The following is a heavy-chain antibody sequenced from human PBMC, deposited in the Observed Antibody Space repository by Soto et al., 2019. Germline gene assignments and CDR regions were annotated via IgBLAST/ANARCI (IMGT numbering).Heavy chain of an antibody. V-gene: IGHV1-3*01. CDR2: INAGNGNT. D-gene: IGHD6-19*01. CDR3: ARDRGYSSGWYGYYYYYGMDV. CDR1: GYTFTSYA. Sequence: ASVKVSCKASGYTFTSYAMHWVRQAPGQRLEWMGWINAGNGNTKYPQKFQGRVTITRDTSASTAYMELSSLRSEDTAVYYCARDRGYSSGWYGYYYYYGMDVWGQGTTVTVSS. J-gene: IGHJ6*02.